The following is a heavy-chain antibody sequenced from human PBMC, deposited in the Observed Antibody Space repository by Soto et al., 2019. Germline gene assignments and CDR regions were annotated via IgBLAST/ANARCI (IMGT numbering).Heavy chain of an antibody. D-gene: IGHD5-18*01. CDR2: IYSGGST. V-gene: IGHV3-53*01. Sequence: GGSLRLSCAASGFTVSSNYMSWVRQAPGKGLEWVSVIYSGGSTYYADSVKGRFTISRDNSKNTLYLQMNSLRAEDTAVYYCARDGRGYSYGFYFDLWGRGTLVTVSS. J-gene: IGHJ2*01. CDR1: GFTVSSNY. CDR3: ARDGRGYSYGFYFDL.